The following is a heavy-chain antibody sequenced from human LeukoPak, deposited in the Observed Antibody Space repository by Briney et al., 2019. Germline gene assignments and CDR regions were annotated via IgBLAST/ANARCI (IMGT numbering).Heavy chain of an antibody. CDR1: GGSFSGYY. CDR2: INHSGST. J-gene: IGHJ2*01. Sequence: SETLSLTCAVYGGSFSGYYWSWIRQPPGKGLEWIGEINHSGSTNYNPSLKSRVPISVDTSKNQFSLKLSSVTAADTAVYYCARVMTTVATRGYFDLWGRGTLVTVSS. D-gene: IGHD4-23*01. CDR3: ARVMTTVATRGYFDL. V-gene: IGHV4-34*01.